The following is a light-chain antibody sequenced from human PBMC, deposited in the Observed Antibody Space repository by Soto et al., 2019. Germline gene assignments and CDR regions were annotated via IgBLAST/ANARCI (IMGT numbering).Light chain of an antibody. Sequence: QSALTQPASVSGSPGQSVTLSCTGTSSHVGGYDYVSWYQQHPGTAPKLILYEVNNRPSGVSNRFSGSKSGNTASLIISGLQTEDEANYYCSAYTTSNTLIFGTGTKVTVL. CDR2: EVN. CDR1: SSHVGGYDY. CDR3: SAYTTSNTLI. V-gene: IGLV2-14*01. J-gene: IGLJ1*01.